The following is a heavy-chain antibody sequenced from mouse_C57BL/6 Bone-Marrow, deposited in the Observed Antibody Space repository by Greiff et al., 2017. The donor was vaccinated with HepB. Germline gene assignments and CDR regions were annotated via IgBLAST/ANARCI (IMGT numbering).Heavy chain of an antibody. Sequence: EEMLVESGGDLVKPGGSLKLSCAASGFTFSSYGMSWVRQTPDKRLEWVATISSGGSYTYYPDSVKGRFTISRDNAKNTLYLQMSSLKSEDTAMYYCARHDPYAMDYWGQGTSVTVSS. CDR2: ISSGGSYT. J-gene: IGHJ4*01. CDR1: GFTFSSYG. CDR3: ARHDPYAMDY. V-gene: IGHV5-6*01.